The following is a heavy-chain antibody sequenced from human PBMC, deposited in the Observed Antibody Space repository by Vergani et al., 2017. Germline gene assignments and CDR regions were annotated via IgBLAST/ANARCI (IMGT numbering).Heavy chain of an antibody. CDR2: ISSSGSTI. D-gene: IGHD3-3*01. Sequence: EVQLVESGGGLVQPGGSLRLSCAASGFTFSSYSMNWVRQAPGKGLEWVSYISSSGSTIYYADSVKGRFTISRDNAKNSLYLQMNSLRAEDTAVYYCARVQGKRITIFGGSLAGYMDVWGKGTTVTVSS. J-gene: IGHJ6*03. CDR1: GFTFSSYS. V-gene: IGHV3-48*04. CDR3: ARVQGKRITIFGGSLAGYMDV.